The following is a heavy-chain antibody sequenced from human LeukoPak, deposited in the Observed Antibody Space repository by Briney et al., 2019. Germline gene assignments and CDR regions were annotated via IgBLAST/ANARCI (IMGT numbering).Heavy chain of an antibody. J-gene: IGHJ4*02. D-gene: IGHD6-6*01. V-gene: IGHV3-48*03. Sequence: GGSLRLSCAASGFTFSSYEMNWVRQAPGKGLEWVSYISSSGSTIYYADSVKGRFTISRDNAKNSLYLQMNSLTAEDTAVYYCARGSSSKFDFWGQGTLVTVSS. CDR1: GFTFSSYE. CDR2: ISSSGSTI. CDR3: ARGSSSKFDF.